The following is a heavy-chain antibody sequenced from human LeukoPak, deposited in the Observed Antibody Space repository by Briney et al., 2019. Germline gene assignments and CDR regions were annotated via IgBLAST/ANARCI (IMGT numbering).Heavy chain of an antibody. CDR1: GGSISSYY. Sequence: PSETLSLTSTVSGGSISSYYWSWIRQPPGKGLEWIGYIYYSGSTNYNPSLKSRVTISVDTSKNQFSLKLSSVTAADTAVYYRARGSSSPQYFDYWGQGTLVTVSS. D-gene: IGHD6-13*01. J-gene: IGHJ4*02. CDR2: IYYSGST. CDR3: ARGSSSPQYFDY. V-gene: IGHV4-59*01.